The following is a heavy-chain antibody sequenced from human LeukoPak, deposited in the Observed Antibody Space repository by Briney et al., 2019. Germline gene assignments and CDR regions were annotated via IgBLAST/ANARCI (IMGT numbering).Heavy chain of an antibody. CDR1: GFXFDDYA. Sequence: PGGSLRLSCAASGFXFDDYAIHWVRQAPGKGLEWVSLISGDGDSTYYADSVKGRFTISRDNSKNSLYLQMNSLRTEDTALYYCSKRAVVSAYSGYFDQWGQGTLVTVSS. J-gene: IGHJ4*02. D-gene: IGHD2-21*01. V-gene: IGHV3-43*02. CDR3: SKRAVVSAYSGYFDQ. CDR2: ISGDGDST.